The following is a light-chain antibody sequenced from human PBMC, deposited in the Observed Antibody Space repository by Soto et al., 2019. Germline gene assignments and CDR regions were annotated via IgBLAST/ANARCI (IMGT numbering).Light chain of an antibody. CDR3: QQRSTPFT. CDR2: DAS. CDR1: QNIRTY. V-gene: IGKV3-11*01. J-gene: IGKJ3*01. Sequence: EIVLSQSPVTLSLSPGERATLSCRASQNIRTYLGWYQQKPGQAPRLLIYDASKRATGVPARFSGSGSGTDFTLTITSLEPEDFAIYYCQQRSTPFTFGPGTKVAIK.